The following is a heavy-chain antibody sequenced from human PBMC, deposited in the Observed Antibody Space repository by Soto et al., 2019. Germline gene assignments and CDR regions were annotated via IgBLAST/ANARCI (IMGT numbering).Heavy chain of an antibody. V-gene: IGHV3-23*01. CDR3: AKGEGYSSGWAPITY. CDR1: GFTFSSYA. Sequence: GGSLRLSCAASGFTFSSYAMSWVRQAPGKGLEWVSAISGSGGSTYYADSVKGRFTISRDNSKNTLYLQMNSLRAEDTAVYYCAKGEGYSSGWAPITYWGQGTLVTVSS. J-gene: IGHJ4*02. CDR2: ISGSGGST. D-gene: IGHD6-19*01.